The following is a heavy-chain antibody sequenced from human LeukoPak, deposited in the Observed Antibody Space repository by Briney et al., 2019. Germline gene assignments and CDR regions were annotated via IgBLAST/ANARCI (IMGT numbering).Heavy chain of an antibody. V-gene: IGHV3-23*01. Sequence: GGSLRLSCAASGFTFSSYSMNWVRQAPGKGLEWVSTISSGGGSTYYADSVKGRFTISRDNSKNTLYLQVNSLRAEDTAVYYCAKGGKWDVTPFDYWGQGTLVTVSS. CDR3: AKGGKWDVTPFDY. CDR1: GFTFSSYS. CDR2: ISSGGGST. J-gene: IGHJ4*02. D-gene: IGHD1-26*01.